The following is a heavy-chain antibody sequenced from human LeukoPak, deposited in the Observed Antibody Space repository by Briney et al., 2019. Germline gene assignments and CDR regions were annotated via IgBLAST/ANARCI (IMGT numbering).Heavy chain of an antibody. CDR2: LSSSSSKV. D-gene: IGHD6-13*01. V-gene: IGHV3-21*04. CDR1: GFTFSFYS. Sequence: GGSLRLSCEASGFTFSFYSMNWVRQAPGKGLEWVSSLSSSSSKVSYVDSVKGRFTISRDNAKNSLYLQMDSLRGEDTAVYYCAKMSSSWTYYYGMDVWGQGTTVTVSS. CDR3: AKMSSSWTYYYGMDV. J-gene: IGHJ6*02.